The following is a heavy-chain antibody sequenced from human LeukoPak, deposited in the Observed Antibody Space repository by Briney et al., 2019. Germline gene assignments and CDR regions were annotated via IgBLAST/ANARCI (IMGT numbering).Heavy chain of an antibody. CDR2: INPSGGST. CDR3: ARDMGAYCGGDCYSGVGYSDY. CDR1: GYTFTSYY. J-gene: IGHJ4*02. V-gene: IGHV1-46*01. D-gene: IGHD2-21*02. Sequence: GASVKVSCKASGYTFTSYYMHWVRQAPGQGLEWMGIINPSGGSTSYAQKFRGRVTMTRDMSTSTVYMELSSLRSEDTAVYYCARDMGAYCGGDCYSGVGYSDYWGQGTLVTVSS.